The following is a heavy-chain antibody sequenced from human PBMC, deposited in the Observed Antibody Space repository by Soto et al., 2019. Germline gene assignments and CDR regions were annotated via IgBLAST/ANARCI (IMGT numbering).Heavy chain of an antibody. CDR1: RGTLSSYA. CDR2: IIPIFGTA. D-gene: IGHD5-12*01. Sequence: GVSAKVSSKASRGTLSSYAISWVRQAPGQGLEWMGGIIPIFGTANYAQKFQGRVTITADESTSTAYMELSSLRSEDSAVYYCAREGDFTVYDSDSYYFYGMDVWGQGTTVTVSS. J-gene: IGHJ6*02. CDR3: AREGDFTVYDSDSYYFYGMDV. V-gene: IGHV1-69*13.